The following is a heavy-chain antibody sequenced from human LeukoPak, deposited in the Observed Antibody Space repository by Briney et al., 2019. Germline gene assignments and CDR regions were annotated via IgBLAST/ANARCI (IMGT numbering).Heavy chain of an antibody. V-gene: IGHV3-30*04. J-gene: IGHJ4*02. Sequence: GGSLRLSCAASGFTFSSYVMHWVRQAPGKGLEWVAIISYDGSNEYYADSVKGRFTISRDNSKNTVYLQMNSLRAEDTAVYYCARDDSLLQFGCWGQGTLVTVSS. CDR1: GFTFSSYV. D-gene: IGHD5-24*01. CDR2: ISYDGSNE. CDR3: ARDDSLLQFGC.